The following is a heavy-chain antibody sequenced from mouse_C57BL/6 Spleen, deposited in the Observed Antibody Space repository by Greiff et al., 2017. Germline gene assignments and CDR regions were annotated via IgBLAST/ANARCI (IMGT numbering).Heavy chain of an antibody. CDR1: GYSITSGYY. D-gene: IGHD2-4*01. V-gene: IGHV3-6*01. CDR2: ISYDGSN. Sequence: VQLKASGPGLVKPSQSLSLTCSVTGYSITSGYYWNWIRQFPGNKLEWMGYISYDGSNNYNPSLKNRISITRDTSKNQFFLKLNSVTTEDTATYYCARVHDYDYFDYWGQGTTLTVSS. CDR3: ARVHDYDYFDY. J-gene: IGHJ2*01.